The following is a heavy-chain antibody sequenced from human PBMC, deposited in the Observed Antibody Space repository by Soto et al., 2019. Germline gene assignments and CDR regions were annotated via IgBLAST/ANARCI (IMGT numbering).Heavy chain of an antibody. Sequence: QVQLVQSGAEVKKPGSSVKVSCKASGGTFSSYTISWVRQAPGQGLEWMGRIIPILGIANYEQKFQGRVTITADKSTSTAYMELSSMRSEDTAVYYCARDPGYSSGVQHWGQGTLVTVSS. J-gene: IGHJ1*01. CDR3: ARDPGYSSGVQH. CDR2: IIPILGIA. V-gene: IGHV1-69*08. CDR1: GGTFSSYT. D-gene: IGHD6-19*01.